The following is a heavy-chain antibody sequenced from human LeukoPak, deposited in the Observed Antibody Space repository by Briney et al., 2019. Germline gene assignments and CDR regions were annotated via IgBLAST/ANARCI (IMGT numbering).Heavy chain of an antibody. CDR2: ISTYNGNT. CDR1: GYTFTTYG. Sequence: GASVKVSCKASGYTFTTYGISWVRHAPGQGLEWMGWISTYNGNTNYAQQFQGRVTMTTDTSMSTTYMELRSLRSDDTAVYYCARDLIAVRPGWFDPWGPGSLVTVSS. V-gene: IGHV1-18*01. D-gene: IGHD6-6*01. CDR3: ARDLIAVRPGWFDP. J-gene: IGHJ5*02.